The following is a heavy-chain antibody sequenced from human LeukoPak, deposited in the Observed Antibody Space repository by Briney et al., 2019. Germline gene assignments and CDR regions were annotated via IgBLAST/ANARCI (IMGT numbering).Heavy chain of an antibody. V-gene: IGHV4-34*01. J-gene: IGHJ4*02. CDR2: ISLSGTI. Sequence: SETLFPTRTVSGGAFRNFFWAGIRQPPGEGVGWIGEISLSGTIKYNPSLKSRVTISVDTSKNQFSLKLSTVTAADAAVYYCALSTTTVTTRTLDYWGQGALVIVSS. D-gene: IGHD4-17*01. CDR1: GGAFRNFF. CDR3: ALSTTTVTTRTLDY.